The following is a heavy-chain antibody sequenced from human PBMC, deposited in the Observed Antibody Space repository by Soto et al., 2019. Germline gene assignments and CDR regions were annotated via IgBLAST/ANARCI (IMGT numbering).Heavy chain of an antibody. Sequence: GGSLRLSCAASGFTFSNYGMHWVRQAPGKGLEWVAVISYDGSNKYYGDSVKGRFTISGDNSKNTVYLQMNSLRAEDTAVYYCAKGSLVVVVATPVDYWGQGTLVTVSS. CDR1: GFTFSNYG. D-gene: IGHD2-15*01. V-gene: IGHV3-30*18. CDR3: AKGSLVVVVATPVDY. J-gene: IGHJ4*02. CDR2: ISYDGSNK.